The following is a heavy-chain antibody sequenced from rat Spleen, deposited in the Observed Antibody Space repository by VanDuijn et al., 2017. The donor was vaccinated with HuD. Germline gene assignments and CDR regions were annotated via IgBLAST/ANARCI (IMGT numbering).Heavy chain of an antibody. V-gene: IGHV5-25*01. Sequence: EVQLVESGGGLVQPGRSMKLSCAASGFTFSNYGMAWVRQAPKKGLEWVAYISYDGGSTYYRDSVKGRFTISRDNAKSTLYLQMDSLRSEDTATYYCARHPSGALDYWGQGTLVTVSS. CDR2: ISYDGGST. J-gene: IGHJ3*01. D-gene: IGHD4-3*01. CDR3: ARHPSGALDY. CDR1: GFTFSNYG.